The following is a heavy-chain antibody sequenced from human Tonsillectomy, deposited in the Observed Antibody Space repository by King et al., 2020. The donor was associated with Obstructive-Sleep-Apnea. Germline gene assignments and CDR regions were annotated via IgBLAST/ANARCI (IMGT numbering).Heavy chain of an antibody. V-gene: IGHV3-21*01. CDR2: ISSRTSYI. J-gene: IGHJ5*02. CDR1: GFTFSSYS. CDR3: ARADDYGDQPNWFDP. D-gene: IGHD4-17*01. Sequence: EVQLVESGGGLVKPGGPLRLSCAASGFTFSSYSMNWVRQAPGKGLEWVSLISSRTSYICYADSVKGRFTISRDNAKNSLYLQMNSLRAEDTAVYYCARADDYGDQPNWFDPWGQGTLVTVSS.